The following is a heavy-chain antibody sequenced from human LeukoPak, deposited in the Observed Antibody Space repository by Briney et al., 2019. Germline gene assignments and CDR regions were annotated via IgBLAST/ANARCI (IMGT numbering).Heavy chain of an antibody. CDR1: GYTLTCYY. J-gene: IGHJ4*02. CDR2: VNPNNGGT. V-gene: IGHV1-2*02. CDR3: VRDNVTTNPLEFDY. D-gene: IGHD4-11*01. Sequence: ASVKVSCKASGYTLTCYYMHWVRQAPGQGLEWMGWVNPNNGGTDYAQKFQGRVTMTRDTSISTAYMELSSLRSDDTAIYYCVRDNVTTNPLEFDYWGQGTLVTVSS.